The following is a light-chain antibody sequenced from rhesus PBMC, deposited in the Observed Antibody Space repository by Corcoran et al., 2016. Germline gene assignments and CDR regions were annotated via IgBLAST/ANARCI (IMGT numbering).Light chain of an antibody. J-gene: IGLJ1*01. Sequence: QAALTQPRSVSGSPGQSVTISCTGTSSDIGGHDYVSWYRHRPGTAPKLILYEVSKRPSGVSDRLSGSKSGNTASLTISGLQAEDDADYYCSSYVSRNTFIFATGTRLTVL. CDR1: SSDIGGHDY. CDR3: SSYVSRNTFI. V-gene: IGLV2-32*02. CDR2: EVS.